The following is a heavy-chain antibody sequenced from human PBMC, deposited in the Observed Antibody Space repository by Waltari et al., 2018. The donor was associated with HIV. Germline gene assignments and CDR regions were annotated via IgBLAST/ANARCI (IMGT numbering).Heavy chain of an antibody. D-gene: IGHD3-10*01. J-gene: IGHJ3*01. CDR3: VKDSGRAADVFDL. V-gene: IGHV3-23*01. CDR1: GFIFTDLA. CDR2: IRGGGET. Sequence: PLLESGGGLVEPGGSLRVSCAAPGFIFTDLAMDWVRQAPGKGLEGVSAIRGGGETFYADSVKGRFTISRDNSKNTLYLQMNSLRADDAAVYYCVKDSGRAADVFDLWGQGTMVTVSS.